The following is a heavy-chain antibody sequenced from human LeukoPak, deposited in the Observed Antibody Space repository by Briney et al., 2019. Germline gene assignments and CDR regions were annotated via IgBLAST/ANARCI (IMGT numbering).Heavy chain of an antibody. CDR2: TAGANDVI. Sequence: GGSLILSCAVCGRSFSDYCMIWFRQAPAKKLEGVAVTAGANDVIPYATSVTGRFTISTDNSNNRAYLQMNSLRGETTALYFCATCIQTPPGMDTWGQG. D-gene: IGHD2-21*01. CDR1: GRSFSDYC. J-gene: IGHJ6*01. V-gene: IGHV3-23*01. CDR3: ATCIQTPPGMDT.